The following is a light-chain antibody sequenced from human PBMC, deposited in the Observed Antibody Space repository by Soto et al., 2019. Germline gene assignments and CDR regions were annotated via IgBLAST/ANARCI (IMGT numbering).Light chain of an antibody. CDR3: QQHGTT. J-gene: IGKJ1*01. V-gene: IGKV3-20*01. CDR1: QSVGSD. Sequence: EIVLTQSPDTLSLSPGERSTLSCRASQSVGSDLAWYQQAPGQAPRLLIYGASTRATGIPARFSGSGSGTEFTLTISRLEPEDSAVYYCQQHGTTFGQGTKVDIK. CDR2: GAS.